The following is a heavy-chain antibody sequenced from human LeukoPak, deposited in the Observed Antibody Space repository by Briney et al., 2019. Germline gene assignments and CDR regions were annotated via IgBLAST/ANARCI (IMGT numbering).Heavy chain of an antibody. CDR1: GFTFTTFW. V-gene: IGHV3-74*01. D-gene: IGHD5/OR15-5a*01. CDR3: AKLNLRPGDY. J-gene: IGHJ4*02. Sequence: GGSLRLSCATSGFTFTTFWMHWVRQAPGKGLVWVSRINHDGRSTNYADSVKGRFTISRDNSKSTLYLQMNSLRAEDTAVYYCAKLNLRPGDYWGQGTLVTVSS. CDR2: INHDGRST.